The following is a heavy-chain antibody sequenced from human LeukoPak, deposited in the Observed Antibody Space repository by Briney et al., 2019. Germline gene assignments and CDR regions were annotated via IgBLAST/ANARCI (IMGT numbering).Heavy chain of an antibody. CDR3: ARGFRNGPFDC. CDR2: INRNGGST. J-gene: IGHJ4*02. D-gene: IGHD2-8*01. Sequence: GGSLRLSCVASGFSFNIYGMSWVRQPPGKGLEWVSGINRNGGSTDYADSVKGRFTISRDNAKNSHFLQMSSLRVDDTALYYCARGFRNGPFDCWGQGTLVTVSS. CDR1: GFSFNIYG. V-gene: IGHV3-20*04.